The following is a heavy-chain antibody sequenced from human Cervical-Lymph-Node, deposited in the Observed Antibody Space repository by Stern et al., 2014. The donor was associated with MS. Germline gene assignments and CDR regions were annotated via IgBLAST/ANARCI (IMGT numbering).Heavy chain of an antibody. CDR3: VRDQGGIAAT. D-gene: IGHD6-13*01. CDR1: GGTFSTIE. Sequence: QEQLVQSGAEVKKPGSSMKVSCKASGGTFSTIEISWVRQAPGQGLRWLGGINPLFGTTHYAQKVQGRATIVADESTNTVNMKLSSLRSEDTAVYYCVRDQGGIAATWGQGTQVTVSS. V-gene: IGHV1-69*01. CDR2: INPLFGTT. J-gene: IGHJ4*02.